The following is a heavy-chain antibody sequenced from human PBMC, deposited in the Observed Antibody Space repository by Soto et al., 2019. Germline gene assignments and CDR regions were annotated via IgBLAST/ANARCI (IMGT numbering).Heavy chain of an antibody. J-gene: IGHJ4*02. CDR1: GYTFISYD. Sequence: QVQLVQSGAEVKKPGASVKVSCKASGYTFISYDINWVRQATGQGLEWMGWMNPNTGDTGYAQKFQGRVHMTRNTSINTANLELSSLRSDDTAVYFCARGDGYIFDYWGQGTLVTVSS. V-gene: IGHV1-8*01. D-gene: IGHD5-12*01. CDR3: ARGDGYIFDY. CDR2: MNPNTGDT.